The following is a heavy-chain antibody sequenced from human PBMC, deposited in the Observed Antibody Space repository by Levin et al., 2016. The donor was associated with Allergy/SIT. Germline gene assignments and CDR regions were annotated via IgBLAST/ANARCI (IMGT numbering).Heavy chain of an antibody. CDR1: GGTFSSYA. CDR2: INPNSGGT. J-gene: IGHJ6*02. Sequence: ASVKVSCKASGGTFSSYAISWVRQAPGQGLEWMGWINPNSGGTNYAQKFQGWVTMTRDTSISTAYMELSRLRSDDTAVYYCARDTISIAVGAYYYYGMDVWGQGTTVTVSS. CDR3: ARDTISIAVGAYYYYGMDV. V-gene: IGHV1-2*04. D-gene: IGHD6-19*01.